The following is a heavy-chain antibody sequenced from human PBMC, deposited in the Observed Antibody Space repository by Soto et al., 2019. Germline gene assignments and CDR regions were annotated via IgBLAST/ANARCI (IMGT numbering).Heavy chain of an antibody. CDR2: IDYSGST. J-gene: IGHJ4*02. Sequence: SETLSLTCAVSGGSISSGGYSWSWIRQPPGKGLEWIGYIDYSGSTNYNPSLKSRVTISVDTFKNHFSLKLSSVTAADTAVYFCARGDYYGSGSYYNDYWGQGTLVTVS. CDR1: GGSISSGGYS. V-gene: IGHV4-61*03. CDR3: ARGDYYGSGSYYNDY. D-gene: IGHD3-10*01.